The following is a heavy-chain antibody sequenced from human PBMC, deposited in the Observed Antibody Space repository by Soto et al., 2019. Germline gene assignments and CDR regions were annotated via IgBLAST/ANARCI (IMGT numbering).Heavy chain of an antibody. V-gene: IGHV3-30-3*01. CDR2: MSYDGSNK. J-gene: IGHJ1*01. Sequence: QVQLVESGGGVVQPGRSLRLSCVASGFTFSNYDMHWVRQTPGKGLEWVAVMSYDGSNKYYADSVKGRFTISRDNSKNTPYLKMNSLRPEDTAIYYGARDGSDWGQGTLVTVSS. CDR1: GFTFSNYD. CDR3: ARDGSD.